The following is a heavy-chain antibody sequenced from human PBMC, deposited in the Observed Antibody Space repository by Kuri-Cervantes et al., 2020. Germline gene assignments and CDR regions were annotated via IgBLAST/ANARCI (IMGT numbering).Heavy chain of an antibody. V-gene: IGHV4-39*01. D-gene: IGHD3-22*01. CDR1: GGSISSSSYY. CDR3: AMHRYYSDSSGYYNFDY. CDR2: TYYSGST. Sequence: GSLRLSCTVSGGSISSSSYYWGWIRQPPGKGLEWIGSTYYSGSTYYNPSLKSRVTISVDTSKNQFSLKLSSVTAADTAVYYCAMHRYYSDSSGYYNFDYWGQGTLVTVSS. J-gene: IGHJ4*02.